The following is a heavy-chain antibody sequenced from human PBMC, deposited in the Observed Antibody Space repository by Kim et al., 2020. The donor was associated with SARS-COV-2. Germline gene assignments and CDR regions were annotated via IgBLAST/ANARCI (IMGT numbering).Heavy chain of an antibody. CDR2: T. Sequence: TAYAASVKGRFTISRDDSKNTAYLQMNSLKTEDTAVYYCTRHAGNDYGDPWGQGTLVTVSS. V-gene: IGHV3-73*01. D-gene: IGHD4-17*01. CDR3: TRHAGNDYGDP. J-gene: IGHJ5*02.